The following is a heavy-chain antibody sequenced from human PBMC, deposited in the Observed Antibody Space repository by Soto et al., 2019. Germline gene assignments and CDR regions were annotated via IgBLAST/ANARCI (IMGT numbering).Heavy chain of an antibody. CDR3: ARGVATIGP. D-gene: IGHD5-12*01. Sequence: SETLSLTCTVSGDSISSYYWSWIRQPPGKGLEWIGYIYSSGSTNYNPSLKSRVTISVDTPKNQSSLKLTSVTTADTAVCYCARGVATIGPWGQGTLVTVSS. J-gene: IGHJ5*02. V-gene: IGHV4-59*01. CDR1: GDSISSYY. CDR2: IYSSGST.